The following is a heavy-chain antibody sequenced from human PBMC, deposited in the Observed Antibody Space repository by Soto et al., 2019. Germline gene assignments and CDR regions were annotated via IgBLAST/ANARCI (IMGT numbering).Heavy chain of an antibody. CDR1: GFTFRTYW. J-gene: IGHJ6*02. Sequence: EVQLVESGGGLVQPGGSLRLSCGASGFTFRTYWLSWVRQVPWKGLEWVANINQDGSEKNYVDSVKGRFTISRDNAKNSLYLQMSSLRAEDTALYYCARDGSTSWYSYDYHGMDVWGQGTTVTVSS. D-gene: IGHD5-18*01. CDR2: INQDGSEK. V-gene: IGHV3-7*05. CDR3: ARDGSTSWYSYDYHGMDV.